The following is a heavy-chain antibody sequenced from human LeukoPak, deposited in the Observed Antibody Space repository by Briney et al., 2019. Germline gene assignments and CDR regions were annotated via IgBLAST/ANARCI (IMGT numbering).Heavy chain of an antibody. CDR3: ARGVHKFYYDRSGYQPYAFDI. J-gene: IGHJ3*02. CDR1: GYTFTSYY. D-gene: IGHD3-22*01. Sequence: WASVKVSCKASGYTFTSYYLYWVRQAPGQGLEWVGLINPSGGSTRYAQKFQGRVTMTRDTSTSTVYMELSSLRSEDTAVYYCARGVHKFYYDRSGYQPYAFDIWGQGTMVTISS. V-gene: IGHV1-46*01. CDR2: INPSGGST.